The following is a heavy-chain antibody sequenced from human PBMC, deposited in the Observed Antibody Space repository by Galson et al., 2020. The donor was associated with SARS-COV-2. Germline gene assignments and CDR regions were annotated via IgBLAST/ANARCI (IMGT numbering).Heavy chain of an antibody. CDR2: ISYDGSNK. D-gene: IGHD6-19*01. J-gene: IGHJ4*02. CDR3: ARDAGVAVAEYYFDY. CDR1: GFTFSSYA. Sequence: GESPKISCAASGFTFSSYAMHWVRQAPGKGLEWVAVISYDGSNKYYADSVKGRFTISRDNSKNTLYLQMNSLRAEDTAVYYCARDAGVAVAEYYFDYWGQGTLVTASS. V-gene: IGHV3-30*04.